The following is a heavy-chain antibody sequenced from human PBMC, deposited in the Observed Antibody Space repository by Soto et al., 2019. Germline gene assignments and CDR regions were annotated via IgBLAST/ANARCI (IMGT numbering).Heavy chain of an antibody. CDR3: ARVVVVAAHPRPYYYDSSGYPYYFDY. J-gene: IGHJ4*02. Sequence: SETLSLTCAVYGGSFSGYYWSWIRQPPGKGLEWIGEINHSGSTNYNPSLKSRVTISVDTSKNQFSLKLSSVTAADTAVYYCARVVVVAAHPRPYYYDSSGYPYYFDYWGQGTLVTVS. CDR1: GGSFSGYY. D-gene: IGHD3-22*01. CDR2: INHSGST. V-gene: IGHV4-34*01.